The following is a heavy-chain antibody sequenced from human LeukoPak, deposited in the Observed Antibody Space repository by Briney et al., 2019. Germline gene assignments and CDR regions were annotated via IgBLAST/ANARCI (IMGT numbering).Heavy chain of an antibody. CDR2: INHSGST. J-gene: IGHJ4*02. Sequence: ASETLSLTCAVYGGSFSGYYWSWIRQPPGKGLEWIGEINHSGSTNYNPSLKSRVTISVDTSKNQFSLKLSSVTAADTAVYYCARHRGGNPRYFDYWGQGTLVTFSS. CDR1: GGSFSGYY. V-gene: IGHV4-34*01. CDR3: ARHRGGNPRYFDY. D-gene: IGHD4-23*01.